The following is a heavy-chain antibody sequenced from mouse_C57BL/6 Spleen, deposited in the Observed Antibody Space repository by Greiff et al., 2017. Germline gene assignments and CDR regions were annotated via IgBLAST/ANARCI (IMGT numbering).Heavy chain of an antibody. D-gene: IGHD2-4*01. CDR2: IDPSDSYT. CDR1: GYTFTSYW. J-gene: IGHJ4*01. CDR3: ARGGYDYPLAMDY. V-gene: IGHV1-69*01. Sequence: VQLQQPGAELVMPGASVKLSCKASGYTFTSYWMHWVKQRPGQGLEWIGEIDPSDSYTNYNQKFKGKSTLTVDKSSSTAYMQLSSLTSEDSAVYYCARGGYDYPLAMDYWGQGTSVTVSS.